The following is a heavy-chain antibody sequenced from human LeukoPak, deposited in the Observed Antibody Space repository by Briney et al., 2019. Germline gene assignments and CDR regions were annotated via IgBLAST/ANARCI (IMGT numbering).Heavy chain of an antibody. D-gene: IGHD3-10*01. V-gene: IGHV4-4*02. CDR1: GGSISSSNW. CDR2: IYHSGST. J-gene: IGHJ4*02. CDR3: ARSSIDSGSNFDY. Sequence: NPSETLSLTCAVSGGSISSSNWWSWVRQPPGKGLEWIGEIYHSGSTNYNPSLKSRVTISVDKSKNQFSLKLSSVTAADTAVYYCARSSIDSGSNFDYWGQGTLVTVSS.